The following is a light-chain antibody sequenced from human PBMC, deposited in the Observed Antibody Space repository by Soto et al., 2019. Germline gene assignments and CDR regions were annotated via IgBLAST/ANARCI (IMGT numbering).Light chain of an antibody. V-gene: IGKV1-5*01. CDR2: DAS. Sequence: DIQLTQSPYTLSASVGDRVTLTCRASKNINNWLAWYQQKPGKAPKLLIYDASSLESGVPSRFSGSGSGTEFTLTISSLQPDDFATYYCQQYHEYWFGQGTKVDI. CDR3: QQYHEYW. CDR1: KNINNW. J-gene: IGKJ1*01.